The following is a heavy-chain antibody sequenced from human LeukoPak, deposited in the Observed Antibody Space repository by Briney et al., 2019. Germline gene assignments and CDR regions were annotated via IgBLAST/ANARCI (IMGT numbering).Heavy chain of an antibody. J-gene: IGHJ4*02. CDR3: ASARGGSYYYYFDS. V-gene: IGHV3-11*03. D-gene: IGHD1-26*01. CDR1: GFTFSSYA. CDR2: ISSRSGYT. Sequence: PGGSLRLSCAASGFTFSSYAMSWVRQAPGKGLEWVSYISSRSGYTNYAGSVKGRFTISRDNAKKSLYLQMNSLRDEDTAVYYCASARGGSYYYYFDSWGPGTLVTVSS.